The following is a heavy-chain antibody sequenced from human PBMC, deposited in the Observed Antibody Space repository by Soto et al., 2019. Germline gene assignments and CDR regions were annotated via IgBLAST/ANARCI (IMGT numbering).Heavy chain of an antibody. CDR3: TRLPNTVAFDI. CDR2: IRSKANSYAT. Sequence: GGSLRLSCAASGFTFSGSAMHWVRQASGKGLEWVGRIRSKANSYATAYAASVKGRFTISRDDSKNTAYLQMNSLKTEDTAVYYCTRLPNTVAFDIWGQGTMVTVS. CDR1: GFTFSGSA. V-gene: IGHV3-73*01. D-gene: IGHD4-17*01. J-gene: IGHJ3*02.